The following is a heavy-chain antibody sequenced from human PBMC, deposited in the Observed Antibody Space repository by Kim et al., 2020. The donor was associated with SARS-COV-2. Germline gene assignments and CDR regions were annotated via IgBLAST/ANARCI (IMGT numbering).Heavy chain of an antibody. CDR2: ISSSSKNI. J-gene: IGHJ6*02. V-gene: IGHV3-21*06. CDR3: ARECDRVVVSGMDD. CDR1: GFSLSAYG. Sequence: GGSLRLSCAASGFSLSAYGMDWVRQAPGKGLEWVASISSSSKNINYADSVKGRFSVSRDNAKNSFYLEVDRLRGEDTAVYYCARECDRVVVSGMDDWGRG. D-gene: IGHD2-15*01.